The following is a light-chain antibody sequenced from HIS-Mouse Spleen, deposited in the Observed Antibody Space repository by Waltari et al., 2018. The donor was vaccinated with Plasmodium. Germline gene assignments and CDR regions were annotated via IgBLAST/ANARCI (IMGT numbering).Light chain of an antibody. CDR1: ALPTKY. CDR2: EDS. Sequence: SYELPQPPSVSVSPGQTARITCSGDALPTKYAYWDQQKSGQAPVLVIYEDSKRPSGIPERFSGSSSGTMATLTISGAQVEDEADYYCYSTDSSGNHRVFGGGTKLTVL. J-gene: IGLJ3*02. CDR3: YSTDSSGNHRV. V-gene: IGLV3-10*01.